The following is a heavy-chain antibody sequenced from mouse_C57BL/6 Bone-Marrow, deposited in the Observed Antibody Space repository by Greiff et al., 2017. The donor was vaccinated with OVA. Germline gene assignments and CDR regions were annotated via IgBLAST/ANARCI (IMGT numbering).Heavy chain of an antibody. CDR1: GYTFTSYW. D-gene: IGHD1-1*01. CDR2: IDPSDSYT. CDR3: AREDYYGSSYDYYAMDY. Sequence: VQLQQPGAELVMPGASVKLSCKASGYTFTSYWMHWVKQRPGQGLEWIGEIDPSDSYTNYNQKFKGKSTSTVDKSSSTAYMQLSSLTSEYSAVYYCAREDYYGSSYDYYAMDYWGQGTSVTVSS. V-gene: IGHV1-69*01. J-gene: IGHJ4*01.